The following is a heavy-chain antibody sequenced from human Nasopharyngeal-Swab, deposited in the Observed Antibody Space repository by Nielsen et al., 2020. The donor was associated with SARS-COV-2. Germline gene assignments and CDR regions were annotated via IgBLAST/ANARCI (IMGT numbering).Heavy chain of an antibody. Sequence: GESLKISCAASGFVFRASAMHWVRQASGKGLEWLGRIGDKDHNYATTYGASVQGRFTISRDDSKNTAFLQMDSLKTEDTALYYCTTDFYFDYWGQGTLVTVSS. J-gene: IGHJ4*02. CDR1: GFVFRASA. CDR2: IGDKDHNYAT. CDR3: TTDFYFDY. V-gene: IGHV3-73*01.